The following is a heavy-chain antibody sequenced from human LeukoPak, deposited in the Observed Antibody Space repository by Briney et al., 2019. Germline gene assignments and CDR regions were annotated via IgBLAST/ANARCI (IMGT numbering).Heavy chain of an antibody. D-gene: IGHD3-10*01. V-gene: IGHV4-38-2*02. CDR1: GYSISSGYY. Sequence: SETLSLTCTVSGYSISSGYYWGWIRQPPGKGLEWIGGIYHSGRTYYNPSLKSRVTISVDTSKNQFSLKLSSVTAADTAVYYCARTYYYGSGRYFDYWGQGTLVTVSS. CDR3: ARTYYYGSGRYFDY. J-gene: IGHJ4*02. CDR2: IYHSGRT.